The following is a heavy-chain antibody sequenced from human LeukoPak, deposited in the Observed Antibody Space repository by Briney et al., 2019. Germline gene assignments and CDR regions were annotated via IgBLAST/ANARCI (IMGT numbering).Heavy chain of an antibody. D-gene: IGHD5-18*01. CDR2: IYPGDSDT. V-gene: IGHV5-51*01. CDR1: GYSFTSYW. Sequence: GESLKISCKGSGYSFTSYWIGWVRQMPGKGLEWMGIIYPGDSDTRYSPSFQGQVTISADKSISTAYLQLSSLKASDTAMYYCARAGQPGGYSYDGQSRYYYYYYMDVWGKGTTVTVSS. CDR3: ARAGQPGGYSYDGQSRYYYYYYMDV. J-gene: IGHJ6*03.